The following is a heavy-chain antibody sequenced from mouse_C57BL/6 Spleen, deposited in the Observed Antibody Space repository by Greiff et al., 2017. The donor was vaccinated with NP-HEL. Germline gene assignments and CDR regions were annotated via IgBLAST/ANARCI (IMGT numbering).Heavy chain of an antibody. CDR1: GFNIKDYY. Sequence: VQLKESGAELVKPGASVKLSCTASGFNIKDYYMHWVKQRTEQGLEWIGRIDPEDGETKYAPKFQGKATITADTSSNTAYLQLSSLTSEDTAVDYCASLDSSGYVRAYWGQGTLVTVSA. D-gene: IGHD3-2*02. J-gene: IGHJ3*01. V-gene: IGHV14-2*01. CDR2: IDPEDGET. CDR3: ASLDSSGYVRAY.